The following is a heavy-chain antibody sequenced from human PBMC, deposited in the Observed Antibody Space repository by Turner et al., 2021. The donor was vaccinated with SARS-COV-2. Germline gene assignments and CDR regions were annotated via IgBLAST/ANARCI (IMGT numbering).Heavy chain of an antibody. V-gene: IGHV3-30-3*01. D-gene: IGHD3-22*01. Sequence: QVQLVESGGGVVQPGRSLRLSWSASEFTFSSYAMHWFRQAPGKGLEWVAVRSYDGSHKYYADSVKVRFTISRDNSKTTLYLLMNSLRAEDTALYYCARAQDSSGYYFFYYYGMDVWGQGTTVTVSS. J-gene: IGHJ6*02. CDR3: ARAQDSSGYYFFYYYGMDV. CDR1: EFTFSSYA. CDR2: RSYDGSHK.